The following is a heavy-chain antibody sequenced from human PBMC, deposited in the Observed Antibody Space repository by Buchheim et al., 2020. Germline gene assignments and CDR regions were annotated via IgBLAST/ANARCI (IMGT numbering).Heavy chain of an antibody. Sequence: QVQLQQWGAGLLKPSETLSLTCAVYGGSFSGYYWSWIRQPPGKGLEWIGEINHSGSTNYNPSLKRRVTISVDTSKNQFSLKLSSVTAAGTAVYYCASHDRIAAAGYYYYYYMDVWGKGTT. CDR2: INHSGST. D-gene: IGHD6-13*01. J-gene: IGHJ6*03. CDR1: GGSFSGYY. CDR3: ASHDRIAAAGYYYYYYMDV. V-gene: IGHV4-34*01.